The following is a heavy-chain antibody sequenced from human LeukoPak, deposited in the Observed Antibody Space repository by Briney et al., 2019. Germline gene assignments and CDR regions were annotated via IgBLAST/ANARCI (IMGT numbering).Heavy chain of an antibody. CDR3: ARRSYSLDY. V-gene: IGHV3-23*01. J-gene: IGHJ4*02. CDR2: ISGSGGST. Sequence: GGTLRLSCAASGFTFSSYGMSWVRQAPGKGLEWVSAISGSGGSTCYADSVKGRFTISRDNSKNTLYLQMNSLRAEDTAVYYCARRSYSLDYWGQGTLVTVSS. CDR1: GFTFSSYG. D-gene: IGHD1-26*01.